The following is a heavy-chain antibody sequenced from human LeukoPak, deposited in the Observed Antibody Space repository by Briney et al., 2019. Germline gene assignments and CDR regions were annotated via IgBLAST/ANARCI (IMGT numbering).Heavy chain of an antibody. CDR2: ISSSSSTI. Sequence: GGSLRLXCAASGFTFSSYEMNWVRQAPGKGLEWVSYISSSSSTIYYADSVKGRFTISRDNAKNSLYLQMNSLRAEDTAVYYCARIVVPAAYDAFDIWGQGTMVTVSS. CDR3: ARIVVPAAYDAFDI. J-gene: IGHJ3*02. V-gene: IGHV3-48*01. CDR1: GFTFSSYE. D-gene: IGHD2-2*01.